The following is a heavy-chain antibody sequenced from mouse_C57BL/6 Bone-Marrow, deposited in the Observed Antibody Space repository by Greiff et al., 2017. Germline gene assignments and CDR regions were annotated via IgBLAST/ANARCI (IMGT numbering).Heavy chain of an antibody. Sequence: VQLQQSGAELARPGASVKLSCKASGYTFTSYGISWVKQRTGQGLEWIGEIYPRSGNTYYNEKFTGKATLTADKSSSTAYMELRSLTSGDSAVYFCARYYDYDLYYFDDWGQGTTLTVSS. CDR1: GYTFTSYG. D-gene: IGHD2-4*01. V-gene: IGHV1-81*01. CDR2: IYPRSGNT. CDR3: ARYYDYDLYYFDD. J-gene: IGHJ2*01.